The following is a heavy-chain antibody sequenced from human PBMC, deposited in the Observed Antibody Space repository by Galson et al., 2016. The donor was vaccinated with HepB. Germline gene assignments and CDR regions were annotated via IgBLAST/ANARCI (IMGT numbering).Heavy chain of an antibody. J-gene: IGHJ4*02. D-gene: IGHD2-21*01. CDR1: GFTFNNYG. V-gene: IGHV3-23*01. CDR2: ISAVGDTT. Sequence: SLRLSCAASGFTFNNYGMNWVRQAPGKGPEWVSVISAVGDTTFYADSVQGRFSISRDNSKNTVHLQMNSLRAEDTAVFYYAKDLSADFEGVKIDHWGQGTLVTVSS. CDR3: AKDLSADFEGVKIDH.